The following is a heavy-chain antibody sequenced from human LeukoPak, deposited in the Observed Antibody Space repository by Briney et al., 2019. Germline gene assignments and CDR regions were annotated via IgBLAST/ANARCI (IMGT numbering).Heavy chain of an antibody. CDR3: ARIIAAAGTFDY. V-gene: IGHV4-39*07. J-gene: IGHJ4*02. CDR1: GGSISSSSYY. D-gene: IGHD6-13*01. Sequence: SETLSLTCTVSGGSISSSSYYWGWIRQPPGKGLEWIGSIYYSGSTNYNPSLKSRVTISVDTSKNQFSLKLSSVTAADTAVYYCARIIAAAGTFDYWGQGTLVTVSS. CDR2: IYYSGST.